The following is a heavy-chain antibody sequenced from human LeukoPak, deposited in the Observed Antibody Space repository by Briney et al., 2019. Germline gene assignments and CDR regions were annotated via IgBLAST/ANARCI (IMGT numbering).Heavy chain of an antibody. V-gene: IGHV3-30*02. CDR1: GFTFSNYG. D-gene: IGHD3-10*01. Sequence: GGSLRLSCAASGFTFSNYGMHWVRQAPGKGLEWVAFIRYDGSDKYYADPVKGRFTISRDNSKNTLYLQMNSLRAEDTAVYYCAKEAFRYYYGSGSLRFDYWGQGTLVTVSS. CDR3: AKEAFRYYYGSGSLRFDY. CDR2: IRYDGSDK. J-gene: IGHJ4*02.